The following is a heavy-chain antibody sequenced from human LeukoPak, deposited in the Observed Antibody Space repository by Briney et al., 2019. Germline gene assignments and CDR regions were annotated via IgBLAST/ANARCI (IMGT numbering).Heavy chain of an antibody. J-gene: IGHJ6*03. CDR3: ARQLYVSGSYYAPMDV. D-gene: IGHD3-10*01. CDR1: GGLNSSRSYF. Sequence: SETQSLICSVSGGLNSSRSYFWGWIRQPPGKGLEWIASVHYSGTTYYNPSLKTRITISIDTSKNQFSLKLRSVTAADTAVYFCARQLYVSGSYYAPMDVWGKGTTVTISS. V-gene: IGHV4-39*01. CDR2: VHYSGTT.